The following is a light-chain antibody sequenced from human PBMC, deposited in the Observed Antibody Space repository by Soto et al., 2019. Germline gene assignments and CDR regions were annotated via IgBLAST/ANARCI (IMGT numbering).Light chain of an antibody. V-gene: IGKV3-15*01. CDR2: AAS. CDR3: QQYNNWPLT. J-gene: IGKJ4*01. Sequence: IVMTQSPASLSVSPGERATLSCRASQSVSSNLAWHQQKPGQAPRLLIYAASTRATGIPARFGGSGSGTEFTLTISSLQSEDFAVYYCQQYNNWPLTFGGGTKVEIK. CDR1: QSVSSN.